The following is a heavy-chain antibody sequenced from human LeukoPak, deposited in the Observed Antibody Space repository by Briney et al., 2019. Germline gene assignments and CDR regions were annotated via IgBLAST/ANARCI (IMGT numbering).Heavy chain of an antibody. Sequence: ASVKVSCKASGYTFTSYDINWVRQATGQGLERMGWVNPNSGHTGYAQKFQGRVTMTRNTSISTAYMELSSLRSEDTAVYYCARGAPGSYCSGGSCPYFDYWGQGTLVSVSS. CDR1: GYTFTSYD. D-gene: IGHD2-15*01. CDR3: ARGAPGSYCSGGSCPYFDY. V-gene: IGHV1-8*01. CDR2: VNPNSGHT. J-gene: IGHJ4*02.